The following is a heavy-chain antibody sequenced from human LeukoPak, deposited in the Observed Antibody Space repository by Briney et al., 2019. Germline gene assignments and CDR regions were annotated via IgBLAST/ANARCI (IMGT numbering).Heavy chain of an antibody. V-gene: IGHV4-59*01. Sequence: SETLSLTCAVYGGSFSGYYWSWIRQPPGKGLEWIGYISYSGTTNYNPSLKSRFTISLDTSKNQFSLKLRSVIVADTAVYYCARDQPHFDPWGQGILVTVSS. J-gene: IGHJ5*02. CDR3: ARDQPHFDP. CDR2: ISYSGTT. CDR1: GGSFSGYY.